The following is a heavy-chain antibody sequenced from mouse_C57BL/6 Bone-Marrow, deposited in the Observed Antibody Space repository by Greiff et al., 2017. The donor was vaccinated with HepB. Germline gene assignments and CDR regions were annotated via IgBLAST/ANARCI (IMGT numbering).Heavy chain of an antibody. Sequence: EVKLMESGPGLVKPSQSLSLTCSVTGYSITSGYYWNWIRQFPGNKLEWMGYISYDGSNNYNPSLKNRISITRDTSKNQFFLKLNSVTTEDTATYYCARGGIYYDYVKVFAYWGQGTLVTVSA. J-gene: IGHJ3*01. CDR1: GYSITSGYY. CDR2: ISYDGSN. CDR3: ARGGIYYDYVKVFAY. D-gene: IGHD2-4*01. V-gene: IGHV3-6*01.